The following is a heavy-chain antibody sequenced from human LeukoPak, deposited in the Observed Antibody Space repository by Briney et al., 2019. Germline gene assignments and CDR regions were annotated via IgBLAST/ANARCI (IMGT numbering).Heavy chain of an antibody. CDR2: ISSSSSTI. CDR1: GFTFSRYN. J-gene: IGHJ4*02. Sequence: PGGSLRLSCADSGFTFSRYNMNWVRQAPGKGLEWVSYISSSSSTIYYADSVKGRFTISRDNAKNSLYLQMNSLRAGDTAVYYCARSTPSYGSGSRDFDYWGQGTLVTVSS. V-gene: IGHV3-48*01. D-gene: IGHD3-10*01. CDR3: ARSTPSYGSGSRDFDY.